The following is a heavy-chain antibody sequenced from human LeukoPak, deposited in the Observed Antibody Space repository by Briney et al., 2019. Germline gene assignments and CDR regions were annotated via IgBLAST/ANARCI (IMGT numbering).Heavy chain of an antibody. D-gene: IGHD3-3*01. V-gene: IGHV1-18*01. J-gene: IGHJ5*02. CDR1: GYTFTSYG. Sequence: ASVKVSCKASGYTFTSYGISWVRQAPGQGLEWMGWISAYNGNTNYAQKLQGRVTMTTDTSTSTAYMELRSLRSDDTAVYYCARDNRRITIFGVVILMDPWGQGTLVTVSS. CDR2: ISAYNGNT. CDR3: ARDNRRITIFGVVILMDP.